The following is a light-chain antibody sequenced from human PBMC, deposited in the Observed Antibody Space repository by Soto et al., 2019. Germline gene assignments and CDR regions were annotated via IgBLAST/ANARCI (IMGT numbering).Light chain of an antibody. Sequence: QSALTHPASVSGSPGQSITISCTGTISDVGAFNYVSWYLQYPGKAPKLMIYEVGNRPSGVSNRFSGSKSGNTASLTISGLQAEDEADYYCCSYASGSIYVFGTGTKVTVL. CDR2: EVG. CDR3: CSYASGSIYV. V-gene: IGLV2-14*01. J-gene: IGLJ1*01. CDR1: ISDVGAFNY.